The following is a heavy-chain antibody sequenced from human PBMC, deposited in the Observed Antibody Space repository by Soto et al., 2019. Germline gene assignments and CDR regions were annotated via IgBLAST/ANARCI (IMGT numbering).Heavy chain of an antibody. V-gene: IGHV3-23*01. J-gene: IGHJ4*02. CDR1: GFTFSSYA. D-gene: IGHD3-16*01. CDR2: ISGSGGST. Sequence: EVQLLESGGGLVQPGGSLRLSCAASGFTFSSYAMSWVRQAPGKGLEWVSAISGSGGSTYYADSVKGRFTISRDNSKNALYLQMNSLRAEATAVYYCAKALGVQRHELDYWGQGTLVAVSS. CDR3: AKALGVQRHELDY.